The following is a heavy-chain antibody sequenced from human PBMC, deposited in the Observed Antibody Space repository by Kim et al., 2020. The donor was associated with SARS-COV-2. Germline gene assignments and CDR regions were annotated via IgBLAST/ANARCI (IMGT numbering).Heavy chain of an antibody. J-gene: IGHJ5*02. Sequence: SVKVSCKASGGTFSSYAISWVRQAPGQGLEWMGGIIPIFGTANYAQKFQGRVTITADESTSTAYMELSSLRSEDTAVYYCARDRNWNDVWFDPWGQGTLVTVSS. CDR2: IIPIFGTA. CDR3: ARDRNWNDVWFDP. V-gene: IGHV1-69*13. CDR1: GGTFSSYA. D-gene: IGHD1-1*01.